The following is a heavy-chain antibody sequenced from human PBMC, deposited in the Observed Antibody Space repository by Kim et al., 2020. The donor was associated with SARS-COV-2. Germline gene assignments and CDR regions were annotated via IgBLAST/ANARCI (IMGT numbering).Heavy chain of an antibody. CDR2: INHSGNT. D-gene: IGHD2-2*01. CDR3: AGDFSSTSCYGGYGMDV. V-gene: IGHV4-34*01. Sequence: SETLSLTCAVYGGSFSGYYCSWIRQPPGKGLEWIGEINHSGNTNSNPSLKSRVTISVDTSKNQLSLKLSSVTAGDTAVYYCAGDFSSTSCYGGYGMDVWG. CDR1: GGSFSGYY. J-gene: IGHJ6*01.